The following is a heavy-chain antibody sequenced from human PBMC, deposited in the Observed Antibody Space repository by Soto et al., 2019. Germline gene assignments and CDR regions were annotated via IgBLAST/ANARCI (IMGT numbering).Heavy chain of an antibody. D-gene: IGHD2-2*01. Sequence: ASVKVSCKASGYTFTSYGISWVRQAPGQGLEWMGWISAYNGNTNYAQKLQGRVTMTTDTSTSTAYMELRSLRSDDTAGYYCARWGSYYCSSPPRALYGMDVSGQAKTLTVXS. V-gene: IGHV1-18*01. CDR1: GYTFTSYG. CDR3: ARWGSYYCSSPPRALYGMDV. CDR2: ISAYNGNT. J-gene: IGHJ6*02.